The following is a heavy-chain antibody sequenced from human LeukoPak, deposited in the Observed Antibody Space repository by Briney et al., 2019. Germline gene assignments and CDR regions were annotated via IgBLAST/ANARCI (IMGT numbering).Heavy chain of an antibody. CDR3: ARDGRYSSSWYPPLDAFDI. CDR1: GFTFSSYG. V-gene: IGHV3-30*02. D-gene: IGHD6-13*01. J-gene: IGHJ3*02. CDR2: IRYDGSNK. Sequence: PGGSLRLSCAASGFTFSSYGMHWVRQAPGKGLEWVAFIRYDGSNKYYADSVKGRFTISRDNSKNTLYLQMNSLRAEDTAVYYCARDGRYSSSWYPPLDAFDIWGQGTMVTVSS.